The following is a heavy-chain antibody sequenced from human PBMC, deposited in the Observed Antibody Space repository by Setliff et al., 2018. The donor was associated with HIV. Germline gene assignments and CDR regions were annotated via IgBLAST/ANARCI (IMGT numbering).Heavy chain of an antibody. Sequence: PSETLSLTCTVSGGSISSTSYYWGWIRQPPGTGLEWIGRIYTSGRTKYNPSPXXXVPMSVDTSKNPLSLKLSSVTAADTAVYYCARDLSSVYACYIWGQGT. V-gene: IGHV4-39*07. CDR1: GGSISSTSYY. CDR3: ARDLSSVYACYI. CDR2: IYTSGRT. J-gene: IGHJ3*02. D-gene: IGHD6-19*01.